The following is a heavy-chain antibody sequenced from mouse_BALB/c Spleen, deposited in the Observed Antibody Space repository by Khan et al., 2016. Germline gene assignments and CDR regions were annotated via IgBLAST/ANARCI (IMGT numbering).Heavy chain of an antibody. Sequence: EVKLEESGGGLVQPGGSMKLSCVASGFTFSSYWMSWVRQSPEKGLEWVAELRLKSDNYATNYAESVKGKFIISRDDSKSRLNLQMNSLRPEDTGIYYCTVGAFDYWGQGTTLTVSS. CDR2: LRLKSDNYAT. V-gene: IGHV6-3*01. CDR3: TVGAFDY. CDR1: GFTFSSYW. J-gene: IGHJ2*01.